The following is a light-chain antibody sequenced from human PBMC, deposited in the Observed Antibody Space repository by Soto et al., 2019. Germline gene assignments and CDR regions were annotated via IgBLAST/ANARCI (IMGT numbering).Light chain of an antibody. CDR2: EVT. V-gene: IGLV2-14*01. J-gene: IGLJ3*02. CDR3: ISFTPSTTTHWV. CDR1: NSDVGDYNR. Sequence: QSALTQPPSVSGSPGQSITISCTGTNSDVGDYNRVSWYQHHPGKAPKLMIFEVTNRPSGISDRFSGFKSGSTASLTISELQPDDEADYYCISFTPSTTTHWVFGGGTKLTVL.